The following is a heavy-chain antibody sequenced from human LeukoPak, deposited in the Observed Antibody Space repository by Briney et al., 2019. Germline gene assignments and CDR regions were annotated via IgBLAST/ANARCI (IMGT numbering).Heavy chain of an antibody. V-gene: IGHV4-39*01. CDR2: IYYSGST. CDR3: ARQGAGGYQYYYYMDV. J-gene: IGHJ6*03. CDR1: GGSISSSSYY. Sequence: SEILSLTCTVSGGSISSSSYYWGWIRQPPGKGLEWIGSIYYSGSTYYNPSLKSRVTISVDTSKNQFSLKLSSVTAADTAVYYCARQGAGGYQYYYYMDVWGKGTTVTVSS. D-gene: IGHD2-8*02.